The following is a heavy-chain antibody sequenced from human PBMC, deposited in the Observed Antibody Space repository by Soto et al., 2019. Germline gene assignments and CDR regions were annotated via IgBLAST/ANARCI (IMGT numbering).Heavy chain of an antibody. CDR1: GGSFSGYY. CDR2: INHSGST. V-gene: IGHV4-34*01. J-gene: IGHJ1*01. CDR3: ARVTTLEKYFQH. Sequence: PSETLSLTCAVYGGSFSGYYWSWIRQPPGKGLEWIGEINHSGSTNYNPSLKSRVTISVDTSKNQFSLKLSSVTAADTAVYYCARVTTLEKYFQHWGQGTLVTVSS. D-gene: IGHD4-4*01.